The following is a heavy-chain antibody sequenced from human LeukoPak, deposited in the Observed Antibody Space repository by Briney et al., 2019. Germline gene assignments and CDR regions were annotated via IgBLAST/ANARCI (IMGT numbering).Heavy chain of an antibody. J-gene: IGHJ4*02. D-gene: IGHD3-22*01. Sequence: PSETLSLTCAVYGGSFRDYYWSWIRQPPGKGLEWIGEINHSGSTNYNLSLKSRVTISVETAKNQFSLKLSSLTAADTAVYYCARGWALNYYDSSGFYFDYWGQGTLVTVSS. CDR3: ARGWALNYYDSSGFYFDY. V-gene: IGHV4-34*01. CDR2: INHSGST. CDR1: GGSFRDYY.